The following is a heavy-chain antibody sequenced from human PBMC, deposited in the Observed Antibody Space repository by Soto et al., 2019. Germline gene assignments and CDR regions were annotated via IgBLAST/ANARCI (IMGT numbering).Heavy chain of an antibody. CDR2: IYYSGST. CDR3: ARQGSDSSGSWIDY. V-gene: IGHV4-61*01. Sequence: PLETLSLTCTVSGGSVSSGSYYWSWIRQPPGKGLEWIGYIYYSGSTNYNPSLKSRVTISGDMSKNQFSLKLRSVTAADTAVYYCARQGSDSSGSWIDYWGQGTLVTVSS. D-gene: IGHD3-22*01. CDR1: GGSVSSGSYY. J-gene: IGHJ4*02.